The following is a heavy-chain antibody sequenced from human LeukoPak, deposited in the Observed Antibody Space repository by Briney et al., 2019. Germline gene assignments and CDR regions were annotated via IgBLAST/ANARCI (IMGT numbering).Heavy chain of an antibody. CDR3: ARDLYSSSWYVDWYFDL. CDR1: GFTFSSYS. J-gene: IGHJ2*01. Sequence: GGSLRLSCAASGFTFSSYSMNWVRQAPGKGLEWVSSISSSSSYIYYADSVKGRFTISRDNAKNSLYLQMNSLRAEDTAVYYCARDLYSSSWYVDWYFDLWGRGTLVTVSS. CDR2: ISSSSSYI. V-gene: IGHV3-21*01. D-gene: IGHD6-13*01.